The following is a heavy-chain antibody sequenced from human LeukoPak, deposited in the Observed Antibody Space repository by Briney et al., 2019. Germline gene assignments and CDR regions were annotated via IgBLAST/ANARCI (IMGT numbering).Heavy chain of an antibody. J-gene: IGHJ4*02. CDR1: GGSISSYY. CDR2: IYYIGCT. D-gene: IGHD3-3*01. Sequence: SETLTLTCTVSGGSISSYYWNWIRQPPGKGLQWIGYIYYIGCTNYNPSLKSRITMSVDTSKNQFSLKLSSVTAADTAVYYCSTLESAYSDYWGQGTQVTVSS. CDR3: STLESAYSDY. V-gene: IGHV4-59*01.